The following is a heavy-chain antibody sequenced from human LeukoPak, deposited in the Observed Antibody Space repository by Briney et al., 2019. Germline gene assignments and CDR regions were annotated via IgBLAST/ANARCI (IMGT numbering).Heavy chain of an antibody. V-gene: IGHV5-51*01. CDR2: IYPGDSDT. Sequence: GESLKISCKGSGYGFTSYWIGWVRQMPGKGLEWMGIIYPGDSDTRYSPSFQGQVTISADKSISTAYLQWSSLKASDTAMYYCARQGAAAGDWFDPWGQGTLVTVSS. CDR3: ARQGAAAGDWFDP. J-gene: IGHJ5*02. CDR1: GYGFTSYW. D-gene: IGHD6-13*01.